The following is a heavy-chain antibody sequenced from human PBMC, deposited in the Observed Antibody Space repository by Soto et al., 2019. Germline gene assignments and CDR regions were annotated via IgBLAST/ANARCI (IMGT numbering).Heavy chain of an antibody. J-gene: IGHJ4*02. V-gene: IGHV4-61*01. CDR2: IYYSGST. CDR3: ARGQGVGLIVATTFDY. CDR1: GGSGSSGSYY. Sequence: PSETLSLTCTVSGGSGSSGSYYCSWIRQPPGKGLEWIGYIYYSGSTNYNPSIKSRVTISVDTSKNQFSLKLSSVTAADTAVYHCARGQGVGLIVATTFDYRGQRTLVTVSS. D-gene: IGHD5-12*01.